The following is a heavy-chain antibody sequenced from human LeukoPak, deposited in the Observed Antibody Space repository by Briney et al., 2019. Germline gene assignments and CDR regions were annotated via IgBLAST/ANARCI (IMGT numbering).Heavy chain of an antibody. Sequence: SVKVSCKASGGTFGSYAISWVRQAPGQGLEWMGGIIPIFGTANYAQKFQGRVTITADESTSTAYMELSSLRSEDTAVYYCASPPSYGTRGYYYMDVWGKGTTVTVSS. V-gene: IGHV1-69*13. CDR3: ASPPSYGTRGYYYMDV. D-gene: IGHD5-18*01. CDR2: IIPIFGTA. J-gene: IGHJ6*03. CDR1: GGTFGSYA.